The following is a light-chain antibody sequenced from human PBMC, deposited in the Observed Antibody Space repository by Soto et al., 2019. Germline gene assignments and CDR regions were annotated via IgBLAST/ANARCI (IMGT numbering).Light chain of an antibody. Sequence: QLVLTQPPSVSGAPGQRVTISCTGSSSNIGAGYDVHWYQQSPGTAPKLLIYGNNHRPSGVPDRFSGSKSGTSASLAISGLQAEDESDYYCQSYDTSLSAVFGGGTKVTVL. CDR2: GNN. V-gene: IGLV1-40*01. CDR1: SSNIGAGYD. J-gene: IGLJ3*02. CDR3: QSYDTSLSAV.